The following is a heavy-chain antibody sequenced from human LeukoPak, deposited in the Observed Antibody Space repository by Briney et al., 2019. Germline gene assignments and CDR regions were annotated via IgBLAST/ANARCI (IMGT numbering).Heavy chain of an antibody. CDR2: IIPILGIA. CDR1: GGTFSSYT. Sequence: SVKVSCKASGGTFSSYTISWARQAPGQGLEWMGRIIPILGIANYAQKFQGRVTITADKSTSTAYMELSSLRSEDTAVYYCARESRVGFGVVIPFIDYWGQGTLVTVSS. J-gene: IGHJ4*02. V-gene: IGHV1-69*04. D-gene: IGHD3-3*01. CDR3: ARESRVGFGVVIPFIDY.